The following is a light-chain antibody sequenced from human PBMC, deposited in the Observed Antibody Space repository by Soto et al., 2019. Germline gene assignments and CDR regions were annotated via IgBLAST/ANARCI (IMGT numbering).Light chain of an antibody. J-gene: IGLJ3*02. CDR3: SSYTTSNTQV. CDR2: DVS. Sequence: QSVLTQPASVSGSPGQSITISCTGTSSDVGTYNYVSWYQHRPGKAPKLMIYDVSYRPSGVSNRFSGSKSANTASLTISGLHAEDEADYYCSSYTTSNTQVFGGGTSSPS. V-gene: IGLV2-14*01. CDR1: SSDVGTYNY.